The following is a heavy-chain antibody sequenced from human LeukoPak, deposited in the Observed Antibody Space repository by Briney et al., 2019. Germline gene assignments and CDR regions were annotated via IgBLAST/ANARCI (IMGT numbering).Heavy chain of an antibody. D-gene: IGHD3-10*01. Sequence: PGGSLRLSCAASGFTFSTYWMHWVHQAPGKGLVWVSRINSDGSSTSYADSVKGRFTISRDNSKNTLYLQMNSLRAEDTAVYYCARGLWVRGVIRLLPLVQAMDVWGQGTTVTVSS. J-gene: IGHJ6*02. CDR3: ARGLWVRGVIRLLPLVQAMDV. V-gene: IGHV3-74*01. CDR1: GFTFSTYW. CDR2: INSDGSST.